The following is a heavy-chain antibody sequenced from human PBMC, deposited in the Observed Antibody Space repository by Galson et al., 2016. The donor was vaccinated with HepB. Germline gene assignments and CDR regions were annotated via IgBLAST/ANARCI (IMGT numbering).Heavy chain of an antibody. CDR3: ARDKTGPTPYSYYGLDM. CDR2: INSHNSNT. CDR1: GYTFTGFG. J-gene: IGHJ6*02. Sequence: SVKVSCKASGYTFTGFGLSWVRQAPGQGLEWMGWINSHNSNTNYAQKFQGRFTMTTDTSTSTAYMELRGLKSDDTAVYYCARDKTGPTPYSYYGLDMGGQGTTVTVYS. V-gene: IGHV1-18*01. D-gene: IGHD3-10*01.